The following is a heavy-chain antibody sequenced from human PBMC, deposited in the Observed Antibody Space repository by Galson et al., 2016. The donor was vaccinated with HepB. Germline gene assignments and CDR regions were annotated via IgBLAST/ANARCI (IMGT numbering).Heavy chain of an antibody. D-gene: IGHD3-9*01. CDR2: FDPEEGET. V-gene: IGHV1-24*01. Sequence: SVKVSCKVSGYSLTELSMHWVRQAPGKGLEWVGGFDPEEGETLYAQKFQGRVTMTEDTTTDTAYLELRRLRSDDTAVYYCATVGYDTSTGYYMGDAFDFWGQGTMVIVSS. CDR3: ATVGYDTSTGYYMGDAFDF. CDR1: GYSLTELS. J-gene: IGHJ3*01.